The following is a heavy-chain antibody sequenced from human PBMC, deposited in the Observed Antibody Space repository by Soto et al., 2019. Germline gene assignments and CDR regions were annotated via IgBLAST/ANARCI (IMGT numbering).Heavy chain of an antibody. CDR1: GGSISSGDYY. V-gene: IGHV4-30-4*01. Sequence: QVQLQESGPGLVKPSQTLSLTRTVSGGSISSGDYYWSWIRQPPGKGLEWIGYIYYSGSTYYNPSLKSRVTISVDTSKTQFSLKLSSVTAADTAVYYCARVGGFGATTIDYWGQGTLVTVSS. CDR3: ARVGGFGATTIDY. J-gene: IGHJ4*02. D-gene: IGHD3-10*01. CDR2: IYYSGST.